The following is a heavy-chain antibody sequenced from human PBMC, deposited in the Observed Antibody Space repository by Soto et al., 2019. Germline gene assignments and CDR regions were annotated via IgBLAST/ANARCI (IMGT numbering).Heavy chain of an antibody. V-gene: IGHV3-74*01. CDR1: GFTFRSHW. D-gene: IGHD3-10*01. Sequence: EVQLVESGGGLVQPGGSLRLSCAASGFTFRSHWMHWVRQGPGKGLVWVSRIKSDGSTTTYADSVKGRFTISRDNAKNTLYLQMNSLRVEDTAVYYCARDTPLSDSGPHFDYWGQGTLVTVSS. CDR2: IKSDGSTT. J-gene: IGHJ4*02. CDR3: ARDTPLSDSGPHFDY.